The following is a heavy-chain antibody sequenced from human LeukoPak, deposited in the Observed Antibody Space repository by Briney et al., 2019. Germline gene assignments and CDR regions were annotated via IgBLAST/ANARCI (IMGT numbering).Heavy chain of an antibody. CDR2: IYYSGST. CDR3: ARGSGYCSSTSCLYYYYYMDV. Sequence: SETLSLTCTVSGGSISSYYWSWIRQPPGKGLEWIGYIYYSGSTNYNPSLKSRVTISVDTSKNQFSLKLSSVTAADTAVYYCARGSGYCSSTSCLYYYYYMDVWGKGTTVTVSS. V-gene: IGHV4-59*01. J-gene: IGHJ6*03. D-gene: IGHD2-2*01. CDR1: GGSISSYY.